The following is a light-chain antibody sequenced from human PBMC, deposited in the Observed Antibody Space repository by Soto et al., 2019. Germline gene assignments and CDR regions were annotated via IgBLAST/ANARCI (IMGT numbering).Light chain of an antibody. V-gene: IGLV2-14*01. CDR2: EVT. J-gene: IGLJ1*01. CDR1: SSDVGEYNY. CDR3: ISYTIGTYV. Sequence: QSVLTQPASVSGSPGQSITISCTGSSSDVGEYNYVCWYQHHPGKAPKLIISEVTKRPSGVSNRFSGSKSGNTASLTISGLQADDEADYYCISYTIGTYVFGTGTKVTVL.